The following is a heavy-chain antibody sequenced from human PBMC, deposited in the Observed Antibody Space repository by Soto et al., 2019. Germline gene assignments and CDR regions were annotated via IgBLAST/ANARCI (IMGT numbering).Heavy chain of an antibody. D-gene: IGHD4-17*01. CDR1: GFTFSRYG. CDR3: ARDLSGYGDRDY. CDR2: IWYDGSKK. V-gene: IGHV3-33*01. Sequence: QVQLVESGGGVVQPGRSLRLSCAASGFTFSRYGMHWVRQAPGKGLEWVAVIWYDGSKKFYADSVKGRFNIFRDNSKDTLYLQMDSLRVEDTAVYYCARDLSGYGDRDYWGQGTLVTVSS. J-gene: IGHJ4*02.